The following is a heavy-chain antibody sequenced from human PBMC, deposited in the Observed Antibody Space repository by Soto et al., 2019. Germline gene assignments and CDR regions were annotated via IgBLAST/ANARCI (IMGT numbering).Heavy chain of an antibody. Sequence: SETLSLTCAVYGGSFSGYYWGWIRQPPGEGLEWIGEINHSGSTNYNPSLKSRVTISVDTSKNQFSLKLSSVTAADTAVYYCARGHYDFWGQGTLVTVSS. J-gene: IGHJ4*02. CDR3: ARGHYDF. CDR2: INHSGST. D-gene: IGHD3-3*01. CDR1: GGSFSGYY. V-gene: IGHV4-34*01.